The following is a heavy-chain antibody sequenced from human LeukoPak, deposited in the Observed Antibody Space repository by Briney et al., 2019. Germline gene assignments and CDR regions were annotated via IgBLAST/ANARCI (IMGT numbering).Heavy chain of an antibody. D-gene: IGHD3-10*01. Sequence: GGSLRLSCAASGFTFSSYSMNWVRQAPGKGLEWVSYISSSSSTIYYADSMKGRFTISRDNAKNSLYLQMNSLRDEDTAMYYCARDRLEGVLWFGELSPSPYYYGMDVWGQGTTVTVSS. CDR2: ISSSSSTI. J-gene: IGHJ6*02. CDR3: ARDRLEGVLWFGELSPSPYYYGMDV. CDR1: GFTFSSYS. V-gene: IGHV3-48*02.